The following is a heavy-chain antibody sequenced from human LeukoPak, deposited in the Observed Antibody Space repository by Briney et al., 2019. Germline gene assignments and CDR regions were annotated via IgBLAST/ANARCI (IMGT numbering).Heavy chain of an antibody. CDR3: ARNPCGGDCYSDPNDAFDI. CDR2: IIPIFGTA. Sequence: SVKVSCKASGYTFTSYDINWVRQATGQGLEWMGGIIPIFGTANYAQKFQGRVTITTDESTSTAYMELSSLRSEDTAVYYCARNPCGGDCYSDPNDAFDIWGQGTMVTVSS. D-gene: IGHD2-21*02. J-gene: IGHJ3*02. CDR1: GYTFTSYD. V-gene: IGHV1-69*05.